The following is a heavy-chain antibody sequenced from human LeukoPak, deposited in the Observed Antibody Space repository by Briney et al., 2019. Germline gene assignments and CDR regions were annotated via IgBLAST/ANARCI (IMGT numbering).Heavy chain of an antibody. V-gene: IGHV3-66*02. D-gene: IGHD3-22*01. CDR1: GFTVSSNY. CDR3: ARDNDSSGYYYSYYYYMDV. Sequence: GGSLRLSCAASGFTVSSNYMSWVRQAPGKGLEWVSVIYSGGSTYYADSVKGRFTISRDNSKNTLYLQMDSLRAEDTAVYYCARDNDSSGYYYSYYYYMDVWGKGTTVTVSS. J-gene: IGHJ6*03. CDR2: IYSGGST.